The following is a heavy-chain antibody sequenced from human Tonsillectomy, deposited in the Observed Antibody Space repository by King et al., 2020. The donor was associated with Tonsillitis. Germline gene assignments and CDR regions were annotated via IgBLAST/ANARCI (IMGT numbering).Heavy chain of an antibody. CDR1: GFTFSASS. V-gene: IGHV3-73*01. D-gene: IGHD4-23*01. CDR3: TRQSRRWLVVDS. CDR2: IRSKAYNYAT. Sequence: VQLVESGGGLVQPGGSLKLSCAASGFTFSASSIHWIRQASGKGLEWVGHIRSKAYNYATVYAASVKGRFTISRDDSKNTTYLQMNSLKTEDTALYYCTRQSRRWLVVDSWGKGTLVAVSS. J-gene: IGHJ4*02.